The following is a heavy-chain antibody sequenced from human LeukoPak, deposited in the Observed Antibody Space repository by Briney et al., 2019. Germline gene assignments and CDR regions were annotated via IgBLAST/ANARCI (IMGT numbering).Heavy chain of an antibody. CDR3: ARAFTTYMDV. CDR2: LSHSGSS. D-gene: IGHD2/OR15-2a*01. CDR1: GYSISSGYY. Sequence: SETLSLTCTVSGYSISSGYYWDWIRQPPGKWLEWIGTLSHSGSSYYNPSLKSRVTISVDTSKNQFSLKLSSVTAADTAVYYCARAFTTYMDVWGKGTTVTVSS. V-gene: IGHV4-38-2*02. J-gene: IGHJ6*03.